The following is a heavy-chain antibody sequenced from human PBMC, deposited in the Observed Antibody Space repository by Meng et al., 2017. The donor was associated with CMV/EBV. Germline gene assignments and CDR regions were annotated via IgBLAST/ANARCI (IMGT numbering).Heavy chain of an antibody. Sequence: QGQLQQWGAGLWKPWETLSLTCAVYGGSFSGYYWSWIRQPPGKGLEWIGEINHSGSTNYNPSLKSRVTISVDTSKNQFSLKLSSVTAADTAVYYCARGVGATGKADYWGQGTLVTVSS. CDR1: GGSFSGYY. D-gene: IGHD1-26*01. V-gene: IGHV4-34*01. CDR3: ARGVGATGKADY. CDR2: INHSGST. J-gene: IGHJ4*02.